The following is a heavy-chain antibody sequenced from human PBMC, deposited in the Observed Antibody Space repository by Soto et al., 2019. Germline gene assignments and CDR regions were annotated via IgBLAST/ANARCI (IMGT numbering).Heavy chain of an antibody. CDR1: GGYIGSADYY. CDR3: ARYGSGTYYPTTFDY. Sequence: QVQLQESGPGLVKPSQTLSLTCTVAGGYIGSADYYWSWIRQHPGKGLEWIGYIYYSGSTYYNPSLKSRVTISVDTSKNLFSLKLSSVTAPDTAVYYCARYGSGTYYPTTFDYWGQGTLVTVSS. J-gene: IGHJ4*02. D-gene: IGHD3-10*01. CDR2: IYYSGST. V-gene: IGHV4-31*03.